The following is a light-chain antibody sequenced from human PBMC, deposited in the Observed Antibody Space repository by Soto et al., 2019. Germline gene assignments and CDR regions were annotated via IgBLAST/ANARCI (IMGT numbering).Light chain of an antibody. CDR1: SSDVGGYNY. CDR2: DVS. Sequence: QSALAQPASVSGSPGQSIAISCTATSSDVGGYNYVSWYQHHPGKAPKLMIYDVSNRPSGVSDRFSGSKSGNTASLTISGLQPEDEADYYCCSYAGSSSSIFGTGTKVTVL. CDR3: CSYAGSSSSI. J-gene: IGLJ1*01. V-gene: IGLV2-14*03.